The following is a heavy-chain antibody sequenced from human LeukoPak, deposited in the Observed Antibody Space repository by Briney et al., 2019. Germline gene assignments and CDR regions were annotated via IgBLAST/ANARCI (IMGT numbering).Heavy chain of an antibody. D-gene: IGHD6-19*01. CDR1: GGSISSYY. Sequence: PSETLSLTCTVSGGSISSYYWSWIRQPPGKGLEWIGYIYYSGSTNYNPSLKSRVTISVDTSKNQFSLKLSSVTAADTAVYYCARHPSGWTYYFDYWGQGTLVTVSS. V-gene: IGHV4-59*08. CDR2: IYYSGST. CDR3: ARHPSGWTYYFDY. J-gene: IGHJ4*02.